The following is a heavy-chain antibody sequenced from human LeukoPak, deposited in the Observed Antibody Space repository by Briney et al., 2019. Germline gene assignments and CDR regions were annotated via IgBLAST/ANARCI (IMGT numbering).Heavy chain of an antibody. V-gene: IGHV3-23*01. Sequence: QPGGSLRLSCAASGFTFSTYAMTWVRQAPGKGLESVSAISGSGTYTYYADSVKGRFTISRDNSKNTLYLQMNSLRAEDTAIYYCAKAEGKNPTGGRWLDWGLGTLVTVSS. CDR3: AKAEGKNPTGGRWLD. J-gene: IGHJ4*02. CDR2: ISGSGTYT. CDR1: GFTFSTYA. D-gene: IGHD6-19*01.